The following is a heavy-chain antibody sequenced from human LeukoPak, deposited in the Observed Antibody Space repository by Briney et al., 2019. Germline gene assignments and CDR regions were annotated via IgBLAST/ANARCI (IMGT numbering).Heavy chain of an antibody. Sequence: AGGSLRLSCAASGFTFSSYSMNWVRQAPGTGLEWVAVISHDGSNIHYGDSVKGRFTISRDNSQNMLYLQMNSLRAEDTAMYYCAKDPYRVVVATGNYLDPWGQGTLVTVSS. J-gene: IGHJ5*02. D-gene: IGHD2-15*01. V-gene: IGHV3-30*18. CDR3: AKDPYRVVVATGNYLDP. CDR2: ISHDGSNI. CDR1: GFTFSSYS.